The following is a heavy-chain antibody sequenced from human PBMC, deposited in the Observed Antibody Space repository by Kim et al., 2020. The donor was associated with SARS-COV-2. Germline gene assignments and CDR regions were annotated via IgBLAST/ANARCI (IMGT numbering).Heavy chain of an antibody. J-gene: IGHJ5*02. CDR2: ISSSSSNI. D-gene: IGHD6-13*01. CDR3: AREGGGSNWEWENYFDP. CDR1: GFSFRSDS. V-gene: IGHV3-21*01. Sequence: GGSLRLSCAASGFSFRSDSMSWIRQAPGKGLEWVSSISSSSSNIYYANSVKGRFTISRDNDKNSLYLQMDSLRADDTAVYYCAREGGGSNWEWENYFDPWGQGTPVTVSS.